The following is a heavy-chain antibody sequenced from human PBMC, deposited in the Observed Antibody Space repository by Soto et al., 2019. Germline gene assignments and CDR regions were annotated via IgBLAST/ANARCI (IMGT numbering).Heavy chain of an antibody. CDR1: GCTFTTAW. Sequence: GGPLRLSYTAAGCTFTTAWINWVSQATGKGLEWVGRIKSKIDGGTTDFAAPVKGRFAISRDDSRNMVYFQMNSLEIEDTAVYYCTTDSHFTMKLVRFDYWGLGTLVTVSS. V-gene: IGHV3-15*07. CDR3: TTDSHFTMKLVRFDY. D-gene: IGHD3-22*01. J-gene: IGHJ4*01. CDR2: IKSKIDGGTT.